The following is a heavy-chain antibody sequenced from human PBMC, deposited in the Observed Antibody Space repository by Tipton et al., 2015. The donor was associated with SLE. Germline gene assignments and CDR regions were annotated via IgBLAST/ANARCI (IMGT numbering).Heavy chain of an antibody. V-gene: IGHV5-51*03. CDR1: GYIFTNYW. D-gene: IGHD6-19*01. J-gene: IGHJ6*02. CDR3: ARRAVAGAHYFHYGLDV. CDR2: IYPGDSDT. Sequence: QLVQSGAELKKAGESLGISCKASGYIFTNYWIGWVRQMPGKGLEWMGIIYPGDSDTRYTPSFQGQVTISVDKSISTAYLQWSSLKTSDSAMYYCARRAVAGAHYFHYGLDVWGQGTAVNVSS.